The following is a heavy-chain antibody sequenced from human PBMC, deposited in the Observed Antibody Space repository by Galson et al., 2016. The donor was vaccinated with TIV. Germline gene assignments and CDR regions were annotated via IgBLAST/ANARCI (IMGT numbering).Heavy chain of an antibody. J-gene: IGHJ6*04. CDR1: GGIFRSYA. Sequence: SVKVSCKASGGIFRSYAISWVRQAPGQGLEWMGGIIAIFGIPNYAQKFQGRVTITADESTTTVYMELSSPRSDDTAVYYCARGSSYYSNCLDVWGKGTTVTVSS. CDR2: IIAIFGIP. D-gene: IGHD3-22*01. V-gene: IGHV1-69*13. CDR3: ARGSSYYSNCLDV.